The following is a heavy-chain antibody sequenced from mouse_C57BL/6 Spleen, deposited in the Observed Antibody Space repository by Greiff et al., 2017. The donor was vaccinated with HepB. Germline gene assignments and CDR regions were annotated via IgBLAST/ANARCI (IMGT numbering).Heavy chain of an antibody. CDR1: GYTFTSYW. Sequence: QVQLQQPGAELVRPGSSVKLSCKASGYTFTSYWMHWVKQRPIQGLEWIGHIDPSDSETHYNQKFKDKSTLTVDKSSSTAYMPRSSLTSAHSAVYFGAREDYDYDVDYAMDYWGQGTSVTVSS. D-gene: IGHD2-4*01. J-gene: IGHJ4*01. V-gene: IGHV1-52*01. CDR3: AREDYDYDVDYAMDY. CDR2: IDPSDSET.